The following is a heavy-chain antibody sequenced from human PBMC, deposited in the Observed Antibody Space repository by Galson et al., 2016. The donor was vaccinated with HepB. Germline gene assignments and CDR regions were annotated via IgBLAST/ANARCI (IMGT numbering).Heavy chain of an antibody. CDR3: GKDWGSLWESSGKGMDV. Sequence: SLRLSCAASGFTFDDYTMHWVRQAPGKGLEWVALISWDGRSPDYADSVRGRFTISRDNRQNLLYLQMNDLTSEDTAPYYCGKDWGSLWESSGKGMDVWGQGTTVIVSS. D-gene: IGHD3-10*01. J-gene: IGHJ6*02. CDR2: ISWDGRSP. CDR1: GFTFDDYT. V-gene: IGHV3-43*01.